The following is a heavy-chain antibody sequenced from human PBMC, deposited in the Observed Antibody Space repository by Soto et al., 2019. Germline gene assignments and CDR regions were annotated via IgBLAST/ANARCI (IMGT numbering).Heavy chain of an antibody. V-gene: IGHV3-23*01. CDR2: INGGGGTT. D-gene: IGHD2-2*01. Sequence: GGSLRLSCTASGFTFSSYAMSWVRQAPGKGLEWVSSINGGGGTTNYADSVKGRFTISRDNSKNTLYLQMNSLRAEDTAVYLCAKVVCTSNCYDYWGQGTLVTVSS. CDR1: GFTFSSYA. J-gene: IGHJ4*02. CDR3: AKVVCTSNCYDY.